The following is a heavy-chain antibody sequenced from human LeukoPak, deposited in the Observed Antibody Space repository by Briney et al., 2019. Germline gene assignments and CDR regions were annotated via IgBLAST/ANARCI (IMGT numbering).Heavy chain of an antibody. D-gene: IGHD3-22*01. V-gene: IGHV3-21*01. Sequence: GGSLRLSCAASGFTFSSYSMNWVRQAPGKGLEWVSSISSRSSYIYYADSVKGRFTISRDNAKNLLYLQMNSLRAEDTAVYYCAKDDSSGSSYYFHGMDVWGQGTTVTVSS. CDR3: AKDDSSGSSYYFHGMDV. CDR2: ISSRSSYI. J-gene: IGHJ6*02. CDR1: GFTFSSYS.